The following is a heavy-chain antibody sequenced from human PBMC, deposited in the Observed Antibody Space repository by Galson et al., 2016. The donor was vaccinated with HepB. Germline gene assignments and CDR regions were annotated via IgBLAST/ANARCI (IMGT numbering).Heavy chain of an antibody. CDR3: ARDVGYEALDY. J-gene: IGHJ4*02. CDR2: INRDGSEK. Sequence: SLRLSCAGSGFSLGAYWMVWVRQAPGKGLEWVANINRDGSEKYSLEGRFSISRDNAKNSLYLQRDSLRAEDTAVYYCARDVGYEALDYWGQGTLVTVSS. CDR1: GFSLGAYW. V-gene: IGHV3-7*01. D-gene: IGHD2-2*01.